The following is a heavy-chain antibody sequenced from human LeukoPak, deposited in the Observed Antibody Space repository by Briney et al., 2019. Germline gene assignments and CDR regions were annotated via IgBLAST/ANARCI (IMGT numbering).Heavy chain of an antibody. D-gene: IGHD1-26*01. Sequence: SETLSLTCSVGGDYINNGGHYWSWIRQPPGKALEYIGYISHRGSTYYNPSLKSRLTISVDGSRNQFSLKLRSVAAADTAVYYCARSEDSGSYFSFDYWGQGTLVTVSS. V-gene: IGHV4-30-2*01. CDR1: GDYINNGGHY. CDR3: ARSEDSGSYFSFDY. CDR2: ISHRGST. J-gene: IGHJ4*02.